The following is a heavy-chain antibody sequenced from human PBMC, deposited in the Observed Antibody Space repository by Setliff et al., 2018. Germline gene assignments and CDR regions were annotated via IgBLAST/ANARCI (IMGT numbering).Heavy chain of an antibody. V-gene: IGHV3-48*01. CDR2: ISRSSGAI. Sequence: GGSLRLSCATSGFNFRSYAMHWVRQAPGKGLEWVSGISRSSGAIYYADSVKGRFTVSRDNAKNSLYLQMNSLRAEDTAVYYCARGRKQWLVGEDWFDPWGQGTLVTVSS. D-gene: IGHD6-19*01. CDR1: GFNFRSYA. J-gene: IGHJ5*02. CDR3: ARGRKQWLVGEDWFDP.